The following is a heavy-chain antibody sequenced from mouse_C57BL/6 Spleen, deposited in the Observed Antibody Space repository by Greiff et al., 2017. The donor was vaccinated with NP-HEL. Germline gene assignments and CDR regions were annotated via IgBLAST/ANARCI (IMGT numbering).Heavy chain of an antibody. J-gene: IGHJ4*01. CDR1: GFTFSSYA. V-gene: IGHV5-9-1*02. CDR3: TRDEATVAHYAMDY. D-gene: IGHD1-1*01. CDR2: ISSGGDYI. Sequence: EVMLVESGEGLVKPGGSLKLSCAASGFTFSSYAMSWVRQTPEKRLEWVAYISSGGDYIYYADTVKGRFTISRDNARNTLYLQMSSLKSEDTAMYYCTRDEATVAHYAMDYWGQGTSVTVSS.